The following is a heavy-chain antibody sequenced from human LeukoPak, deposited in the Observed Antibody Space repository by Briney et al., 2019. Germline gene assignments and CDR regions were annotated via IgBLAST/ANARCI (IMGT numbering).Heavy chain of an antibody. V-gene: IGHV3-21*01. J-gene: IGHJ3*02. Sequence: GGSLRLSCAASRFTFSSYSMNWVRQAPGKGLEWVSSISSSSSYIYYADSVKGRFTISRDNAKNSLYLQMNSLRAEDTAVYYCARDDSSGPYAFDIWGQGTMVTVSS. CDR3: ARDDSSGPYAFDI. CDR2: ISSSSSYI. D-gene: IGHD3-22*01. CDR1: RFTFSSYS.